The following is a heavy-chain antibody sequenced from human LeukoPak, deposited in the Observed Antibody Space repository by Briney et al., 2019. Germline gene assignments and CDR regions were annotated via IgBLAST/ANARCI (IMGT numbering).Heavy chain of an antibody. J-gene: IGHJ4*02. V-gene: IGHV3-30-3*01. CDR3: ARDEYYYDSSGYWDYFDY. Sequence: PGGSLRLSCAASGFTFSSYAMHWVRQAPGKGLEWVAVISYDGSNKYYADSVKGRFTISRDNSKNTLYLQMNSLRAEDTAVYYCARDEYYYDSSGYWDYFDYWGQGTLVTVSS. CDR2: ISYDGSNK. CDR1: GFTFSSYA. D-gene: IGHD3-22*01.